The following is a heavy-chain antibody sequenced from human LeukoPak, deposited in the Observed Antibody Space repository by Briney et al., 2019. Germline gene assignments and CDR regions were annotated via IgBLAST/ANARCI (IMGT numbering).Heavy chain of an antibody. CDR3: ARGLYYYDSSGYYYSYFDY. CDR1: GGTFSSYT. J-gene: IGHJ4*02. CDR2: IITIFGTA. D-gene: IGHD3-22*01. Sequence: ESSVKVSCKGSGGTFSSYTISRVRQPPAQGLEWVGSIITIFGTADYAQKFQGRVTMTRNTSISTAYMELSSLRSEDTAVYYCARGLYYYDSSGYYYSYFDYWGQGTLVTVSS. V-gene: IGHV1-69*08.